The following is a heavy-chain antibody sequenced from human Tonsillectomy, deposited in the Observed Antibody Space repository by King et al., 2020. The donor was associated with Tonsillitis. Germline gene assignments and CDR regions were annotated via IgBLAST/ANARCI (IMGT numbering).Heavy chain of an antibody. J-gene: IGHJ4*02. CDR1: GFTFRNAW. D-gene: IGHD2-15*01. V-gene: IGHV3-15*07. CDR2: IKSKTDGGTT. Sequence: QLVQSGGGLVKPGGSLRVSCAASGFTFRNAWMNWVRQAPGKGLEWVGRIKSKTDGGTTDYSAPVKGRFTISRDDSKNTVYLQMNSLKTEDTAVYYCSTDLLSKCNRNCYYFDYWGQGTLVTVSS. CDR3: STDLLSKCNRNCYYFDY.